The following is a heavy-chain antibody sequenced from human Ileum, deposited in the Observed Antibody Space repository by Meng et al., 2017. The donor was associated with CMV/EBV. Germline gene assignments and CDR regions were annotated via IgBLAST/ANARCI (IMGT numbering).Heavy chain of an antibody. Sequence: GEFLKTSCAASGFTFSKYTTNWVRQAPGKGLEWVSPINSSSSYVYYADSVKGRFTISRDNAQNTLCLHMNSLRAEDTAVYYCAREAGGGHSASDWFDPWGQRTLVTVSS. CDR2: INSSSSYV. V-gene: IGHV3-21*01. J-gene: IGHJ5*02. D-gene: IGHD2-21*02. CDR3: AREAGGGHSASDWFDP. CDR1: GFTFSKYT.